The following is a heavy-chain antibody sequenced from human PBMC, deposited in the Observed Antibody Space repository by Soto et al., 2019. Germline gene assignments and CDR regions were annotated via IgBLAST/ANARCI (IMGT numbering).Heavy chain of an antibody. J-gene: IGHJ4*02. CDR2: ISGSGGST. CDR3: AKDGYSGSYYGANFDY. D-gene: IGHD1-26*01. V-gene: IGHV3-23*04. Sequence: VQLVESGGGVVQPGRSLRLSCAASGFTFSSYGMHWVRQAPGKGLEWVAVISGSGGSTYYADSVKGRFTISRDNSKNTLYLQMNSLRAEDTAVYYCAKDGYSGSYYGANFDYWGQGTLVTVSS. CDR1: GFTFSSYG.